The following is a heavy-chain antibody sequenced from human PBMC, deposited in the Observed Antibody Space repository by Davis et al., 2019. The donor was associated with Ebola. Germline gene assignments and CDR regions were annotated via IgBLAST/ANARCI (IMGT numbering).Heavy chain of an antibody. Sequence: PGGSLRLSCAASGFTFSSYEMNWVRQAPGKGLEWVSYISSSGSTIYYADSVKGRFTISRDNAKNSLYLQMNSLRAEDTAVYYCARVYGDYFDYWGQGTLVTVSS. CDR2: ISSSGSTI. CDR1: GFTFSSYE. CDR3: ARVYGDYFDY. V-gene: IGHV3-48*03. D-gene: IGHD4-17*01. J-gene: IGHJ4*02.